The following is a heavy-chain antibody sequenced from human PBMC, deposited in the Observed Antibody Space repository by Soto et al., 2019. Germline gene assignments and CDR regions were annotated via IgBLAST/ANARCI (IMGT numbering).Heavy chain of an antibody. J-gene: IGHJ4*02. D-gene: IGHD3-10*01. CDR3: TRDARGAISDSYFDT. CDR2: LSAYNGNT. V-gene: IGHV1-18*04. Sequence: QVQLVQSGAEVKKPGASVRVSCKADGFIFNNYGITWVRQAPGQGLEWVGWLSAYNGNTDSAEKFQGRVTMTTDTSTASAYLELRSLRFDDTAVYYCTRDARGAISDSYFDTWGQGTRVIVSS. CDR1: GFIFNNYG.